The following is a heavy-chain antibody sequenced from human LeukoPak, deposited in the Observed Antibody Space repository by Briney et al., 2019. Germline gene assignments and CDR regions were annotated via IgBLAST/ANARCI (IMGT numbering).Heavy chain of an antibody. CDR2: ISSSSSYI. J-gene: IGHJ4*02. CDR3: ARGLVPEGIAAAVTPFDY. V-gene: IGHV3-21*01. Sequence: GGSLRLSCAASGFTFSSYSMNWVRQAPGKGLEWVSSISSSSSYIYYADSVKGRFTISRDNTKNSLYLQMNSLRAEDTAVYYCARGLVPEGIAAAVTPFDYWGQGTLVTVSS. CDR1: GFTFSSYS. D-gene: IGHD6-13*01.